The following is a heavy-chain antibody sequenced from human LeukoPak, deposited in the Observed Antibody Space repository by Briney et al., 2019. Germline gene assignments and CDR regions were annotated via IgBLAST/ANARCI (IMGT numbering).Heavy chain of an antibody. CDR1: GGSIGSGGYY. D-gene: IGHD6-19*01. Sequence: SQTLSLTCTVSGGSIGSGGYYWSWIRQHPGKGLEWMGYIYYSGSTDYNPSLKGRITISVDTSKNQFSLKLSSVTAADTAVYYCARHGVRVAGTTDAFDIWGQGTMVTVSS. CDR3: ARHGVRVAGTTDAFDI. V-gene: IGHV4-30-4*01. CDR2: IYYSGST. J-gene: IGHJ3*02.